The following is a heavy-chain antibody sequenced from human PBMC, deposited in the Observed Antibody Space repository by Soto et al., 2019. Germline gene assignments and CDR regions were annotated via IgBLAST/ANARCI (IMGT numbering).Heavy chain of an antibody. V-gene: IGHV2-5*05. J-gene: IGHJ6*02. Sequence: QITLKESGPTLVKPTQTLTLTCTFSGFSLTTSGVGVGWIRQPPGKALEWLAFIYWDDDKRYGPSLKTRLTIIKDTSKNQVVLTMTNVDPVDTATYYRTHRRLGSPSGAMDVWGQGTTVTVSS. CDR3: THRRLGSPSGAMDV. D-gene: IGHD1-26*01. CDR1: GFSLTTSGVG. CDR2: IYWDDDK.